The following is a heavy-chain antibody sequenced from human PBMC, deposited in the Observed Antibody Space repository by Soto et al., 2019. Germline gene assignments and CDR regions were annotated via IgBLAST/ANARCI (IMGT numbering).Heavy chain of an antibody. CDR2: IYTSGST. Sequence: QVQLQESGPGLVKPSETLSLTCPVSGGSIRSYYWRWIRQPAGKGLELIGRIYTSGSTNYNPSLTSRVTTSGDKSKKQFSLKLSFVPAADTAVYYGSRERAIVGATDAFDIWCKGTMVTVSA. V-gene: IGHV4-4*07. J-gene: IGHJ3*02. D-gene: IGHD1-26*01. CDR1: GGSIRSYY. CDR3: SRERAIVGATDAFDI.